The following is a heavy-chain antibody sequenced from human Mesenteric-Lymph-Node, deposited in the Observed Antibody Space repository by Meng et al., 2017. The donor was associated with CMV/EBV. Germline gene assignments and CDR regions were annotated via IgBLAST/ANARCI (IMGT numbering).Heavy chain of an antibody. D-gene: IGHD3-10*01. CDR2: INSDGSST. CDR3: ANTYYYGSGSYTPYALDA. J-gene: IGHJ6*02. CDR1: GFTFSRYF. V-gene: IGHV3-74*03. Sequence: GESLMIPCAAPGFTFSRYFMHWVRQTPGQGLVWVSRINSDGSSTTYADSVKGRFTISRDNAKNTLYLQMNSLRAEDTALYYCANTYYYGSGSYTPYALDAWGQGTTVTVSS.